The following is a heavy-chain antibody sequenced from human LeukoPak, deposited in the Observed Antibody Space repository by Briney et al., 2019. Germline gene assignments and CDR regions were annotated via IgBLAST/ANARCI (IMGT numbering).Heavy chain of an antibody. CDR2: IYPGDSDT. V-gene: IGHV5-51*01. CDR1: GYIVTSYW. CDR3: ARRYYDFWSGYRGDAFDI. D-gene: IGHD3-3*01. J-gene: IGHJ3*02. Sequence: GEALMISCRGSGYIVTSYWVGWVRQMPGKGLEWMGIIYPGDSDTRYSPSFQGQVTISADKSISTAYPQWSSLKASDTAMYYCARRYYDFWSGYRGDAFDIWGQGTMVTVSS.